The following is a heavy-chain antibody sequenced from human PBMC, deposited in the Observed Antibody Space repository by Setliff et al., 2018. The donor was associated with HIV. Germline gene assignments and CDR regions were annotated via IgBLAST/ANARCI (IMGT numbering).Heavy chain of an antibody. CDR1: GFSLSTSGMC. J-gene: IGHJ4*02. D-gene: IGHD6-19*01. CDR2: IDWDDDK. Sequence: SGPTLVNPTQTLTLTCTFSGFSLSTSGMCVTWIRQSPGKALEWLARIDWDDDKFYSTSLKTRLTISKDTSKNQVVLTMTNMDPVDTATYYCARTGAVTGRKPSLLLGYFDYWGQGALVTSPQ. CDR3: ARTGAVTGRKPSLLLGYFDY. V-gene: IGHV2-70*17.